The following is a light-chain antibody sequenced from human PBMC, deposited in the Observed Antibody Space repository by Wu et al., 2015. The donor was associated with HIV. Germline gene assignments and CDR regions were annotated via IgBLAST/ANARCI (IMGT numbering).Light chain of an antibody. Sequence: EIVMTQSPATLSVSPGQRVTLSCRASQTIANNLAWYQQRPGQGPRLLIYESSTRATGIPARFSGRGSGTEFTLTISDMQSEDFAVYYCQQYKTRPPFTFGQGTRL. J-gene: IGKJ5*01. CDR1: QTIANN. V-gene: IGKV3-15*01. CDR3: QQYKTRPPFT. CDR2: ESS.